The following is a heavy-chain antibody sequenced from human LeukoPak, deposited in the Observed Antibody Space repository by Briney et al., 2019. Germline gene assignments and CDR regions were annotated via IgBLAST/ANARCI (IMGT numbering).Heavy chain of an antibody. J-gene: IGHJ3*02. CDR2: MNPNSGNT. V-gene: IGHV1-8*02. Sequence: GASVKVSCKASGGTFSSYAISWVRQAPGQGLEWMGWMNPNSGNTGYAQKFQGRVTMTRNTSISTAYMELSSLRSEDTAVYYCARGGKWLRFYAFDIWGQGTMVTVSS. CDR1: GGTFSSYA. CDR3: ARGGKWLRFYAFDI. D-gene: IGHD5-12*01.